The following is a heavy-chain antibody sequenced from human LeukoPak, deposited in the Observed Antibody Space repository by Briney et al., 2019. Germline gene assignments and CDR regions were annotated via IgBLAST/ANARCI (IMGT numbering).Heavy chain of an antibody. CDR2: INHSGST. CDR1: GGSFSGYY. V-gene: IGHV4-34*01. D-gene: IGHD1-1*01. CDR3: ARFDHSTTLALDY. J-gene: IGHJ4*02. Sequence: SETLSLTCAVYGGSFSGYYWSWIRQPPGKGLEWIGEINHSGSTNYNPSLKSRVTISVDTSNNQFSLKLTSVTAADTAVYYCARFDHSTTLALDYWGQGALVTVSS.